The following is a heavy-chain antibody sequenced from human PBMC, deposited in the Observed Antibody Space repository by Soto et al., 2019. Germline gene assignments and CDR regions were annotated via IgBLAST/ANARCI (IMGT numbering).Heavy chain of an antibody. CDR2: LSPYNGRR. CDR3: ARDQSGRADY. CDR1: GYTFASYDG. V-gene: IGHV1-18*01. J-gene: IGHJ4*02. Sequence: QVQVVQSGAEVKKPGASVKVSCKASGYTFASYDGISWVRQAPGQGLEWMGWLSPYNGRRNYAQKFLDRVTMTTDTSTRTAYMALRSLRSDDTAVYFCARDQSGRADYWGQGTLVTVSS. D-gene: IGHD3-3*01.